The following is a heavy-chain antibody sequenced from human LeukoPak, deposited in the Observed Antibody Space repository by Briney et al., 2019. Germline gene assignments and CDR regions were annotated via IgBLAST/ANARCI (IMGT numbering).Heavy chain of an antibody. CDR3: ARKDGDL. Sequence: SETLSLTCTVSDDSISDYYRGWIRQPPGKGLEWIGYFYNSGRSTYNPSLKSRVTISADTSKNHFSLKLNSVTTADTAVYHCARKDGDLWGQGTLVTVSS. CDR1: DDSISDYY. CDR2: FYNSGRS. V-gene: IGHV4-59*01. J-gene: IGHJ5*02.